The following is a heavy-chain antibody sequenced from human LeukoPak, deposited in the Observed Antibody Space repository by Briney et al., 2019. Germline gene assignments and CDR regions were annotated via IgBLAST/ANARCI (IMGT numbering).Heavy chain of an antibody. Sequence: SETLSLTCTVSGGAITSYYWSWIRQPAGKGLEWIGRIHTSGSTNYNPSLKSRLTMSVDTSKNQFSLKLNSVTAADTAVYYCVRAGDYGDYVGWFDPWGQGTLVTVSS. V-gene: IGHV4-4*07. J-gene: IGHJ5*02. CDR3: VRAGDYGDYVGWFDP. CDR2: IHTSGST. D-gene: IGHD4-17*01. CDR1: GGAITSYY.